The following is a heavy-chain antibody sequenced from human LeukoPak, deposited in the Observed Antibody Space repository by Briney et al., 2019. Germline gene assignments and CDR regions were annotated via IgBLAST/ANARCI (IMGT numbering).Heavy chain of an antibody. J-gene: IGHJ4*02. V-gene: IGHV1-8*01. Sequence: ASVKVSCKASGYTFTSYDITWVRQATGQGLEWMGWMNPNSGNTGYAQKFQGRVTMTRNTSISTAYMELSSLRSEDTAVYYCARVMRRGYYFDYWGQGTLVTVSS. CDR1: GYTFTSYD. CDR2: MNPNSGNT. CDR3: ARVMRRGYYFDY. D-gene: IGHD3-10*01.